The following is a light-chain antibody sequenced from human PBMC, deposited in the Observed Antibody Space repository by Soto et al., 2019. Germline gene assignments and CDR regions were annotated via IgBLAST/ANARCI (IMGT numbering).Light chain of an antibody. V-gene: IGKV3-15*01. CDR2: DSF. Sequence: EIVMTQFPATLSVSPGERATLSCRASQSLRSNIAWYQQKPGQAPRLLIYDSFTRATGIPARFSGSGSGTEFTLTISSLQSEDFAVYYCQQYYSTPFTFGPGTKVDIK. CDR3: QQYYSTPFT. CDR1: QSLRSN. J-gene: IGKJ3*01.